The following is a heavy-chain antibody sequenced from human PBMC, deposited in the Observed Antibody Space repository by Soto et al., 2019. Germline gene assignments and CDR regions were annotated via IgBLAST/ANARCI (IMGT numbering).Heavy chain of an antibody. CDR1: GFTVSSNY. CDR3: ARDETYYYDSSGPADYGMDV. V-gene: IGHV3-53*01. CDR2: IYSGGST. Sequence: GGSLRLSCAASGFTVSSNYMSWVRQAPGKGLEWVSVIYSGGSTYYADSVKGRLTISRDNSKNTLYLQMNSLRAEDTAVYYCARDETYYYDSSGPADYGMDVWGQGTTVTVSS. D-gene: IGHD3-22*01. J-gene: IGHJ6*02.